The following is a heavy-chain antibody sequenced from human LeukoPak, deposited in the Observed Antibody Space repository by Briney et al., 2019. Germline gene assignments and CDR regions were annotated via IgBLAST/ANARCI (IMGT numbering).Heavy chain of an antibody. CDR2: ISSSSTTI. J-gene: IGHJ6*03. CDR3: ARDGDTVLTRGYYYYMDV. CDR1: GFTFSSYS. Sequence: PGGSLRLSCAASGFTFSSYSMMWVRQAPGKGLEWVSYISSSSTTIHYADSVKGRFTISRDNAKNSVYLQMNSLRAEDTAVYYCARDGDTVLTRGYYYYMDVWGKGTTVTVSS. V-gene: IGHV3-48*01. D-gene: IGHD4-23*01.